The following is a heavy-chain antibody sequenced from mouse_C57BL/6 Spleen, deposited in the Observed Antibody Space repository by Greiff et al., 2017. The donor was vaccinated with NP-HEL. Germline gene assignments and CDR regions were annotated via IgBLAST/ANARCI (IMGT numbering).Heavy chain of an antibody. CDR2: IDPSDSET. Sequence: QVQLQQPGAELVRPGSSVKLSCKASGYTFTSYWMHWVKQRPIQGLEWIGNIDPSDSETHYNQKFKDKATLTVDKSSSTAYMQLSSLTSEDSAVYYCARFDYDGYWYFDVWGTGTTVTVSS. CDR1: GYTFTSYW. CDR3: ARFDYDGYWYFDV. D-gene: IGHD2-4*01. V-gene: IGHV1-52*01. J-gene: IGHJ1*03.